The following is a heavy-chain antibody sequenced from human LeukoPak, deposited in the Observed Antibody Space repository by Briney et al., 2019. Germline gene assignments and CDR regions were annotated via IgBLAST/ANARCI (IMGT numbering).Heavy chain of an antibody. Sequence: SETLSLTCTVSGGSISSYYWSWIRQPPGKGLEWIGYIYYSGSTTYNPSLKSRVTISVDTSKNQFSLKLSSVTAADTAVYYCARGHGSVSYYYYWGQGTLVTVSS. V-gene: IGHV4-59*01. CDR3: ARGHGSVSYYYY. D-gene: IGHD3-10*01. CDR2: IYYSGST. J-gene: IGHJ4*02. CDR1: GGSISSYY.